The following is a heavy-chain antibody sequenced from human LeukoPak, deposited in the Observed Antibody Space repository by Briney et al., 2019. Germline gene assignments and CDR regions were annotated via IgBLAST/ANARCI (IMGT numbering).Heavy chain of an antibody. CDR2: IIPIFGTA. D-gene: IGHD2-8*01. CDR3: ASWSADCTNGVCPDY. V-gene: IGHV1-69*13. J-gene: IGHJ4*02. CDR1: GGTFSSYA. Sequence: GASVKVSCKASGGTFSSYAISWVRQAPGQGLKWMGGIIPIFGTANYAQKFQGRVTITADESTSTAYMELSSLRSEDTAVYYCASWSADCTNGVCPDYWGQGTLVTVSS.